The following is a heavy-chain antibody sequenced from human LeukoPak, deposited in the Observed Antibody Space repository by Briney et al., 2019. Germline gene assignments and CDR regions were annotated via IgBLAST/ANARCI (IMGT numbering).Heavy chain of an antibody. D-gene: IGHD2-15*01. CDR2: INHDSSGK. Sequence: ASAKVSCKASVDTSTAYYMRWVPDAPGQRLWWRGWINHDSSGKNYAHNFQGRVTMTRDTSINTAYMELSRLRADDTAVYHCARVGCRGGSCYLFESWGQGTLVTVSS. J-gene: IGHJ4*02. V-gene: IGHV1-2*02. CDR3: ARVGCRGGSCYLFES. CDR1: VDTSTAYY.